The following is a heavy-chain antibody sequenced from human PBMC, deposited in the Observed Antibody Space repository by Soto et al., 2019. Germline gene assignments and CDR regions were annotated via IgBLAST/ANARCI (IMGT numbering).Heavy chain of an antibody. V-gene: IGHV4-39*07. J-gene: IGHJ4*02. D-gene: IGHD3-10*01. CDR3: AIGRSHTYYFDY. CDR1: GGSISSCSSY. Sequence: PTETLXLTFTVSGGSISSCSSYWGWIRQPPGKGLEWIGYIYYSGNTNYNPSLKSRVTISVDTSKNQFSLKLSSVTAADTAVYYCAIGRSHTYYFDYWGQGTLVTVSS. CDR2: IYYSGNT.